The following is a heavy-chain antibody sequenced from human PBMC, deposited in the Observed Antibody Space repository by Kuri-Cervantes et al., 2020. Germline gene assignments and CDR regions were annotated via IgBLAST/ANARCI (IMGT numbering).Heavy chain of an antibody. CDR2: ISYDGSNK. J-gene: IGHJ6*02. CDR3: ARDGATVTTTYYYGMDV. Sequence: VGSLRLSCAASGFTFSSYAMHWVRQAPGKGLEWVAVISYDGSNKYYADSVKGRFTISRDNSKNTLYLQMNSLRAEDTAVYYCARDGATVTTTYYYGMDVWGQGTTVTVSS. V-gene: IGHV3-30-3*01. CDR1: GFTFSSYA. D-gene: IGHD4-17*01.